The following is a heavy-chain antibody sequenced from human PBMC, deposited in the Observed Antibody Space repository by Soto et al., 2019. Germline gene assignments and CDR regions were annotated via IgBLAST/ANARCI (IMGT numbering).Heavy chain of an antibody. V-gene: IGHV4-59*01. CDR3: ARGSSGWYLDAFDI. J-gene: IGHJ3*02. Sequence: NPSETLSLTCTVSGGSISSYYWSWIRQPPGKGLEWIGYIYYSGSTNYNPSLKSRVTISVDTSKNQFSLKLSSVTAADTAVYYCARGSSGWYLDAFDIWGQGTMVTVSS. D-gene: IGHD6-19*01. CDR1: GGSISSYY. CDR2: IYYSGST.